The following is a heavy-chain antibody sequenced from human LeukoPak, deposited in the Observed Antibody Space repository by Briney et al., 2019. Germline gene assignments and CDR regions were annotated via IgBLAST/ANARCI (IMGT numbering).Heavy chain of an antibody. CDR3: ARDRTSSGYHYWYFDL. D-gene: IGHD3-22*01. V-gene: IGHV3-66*01. CDR2: IYSGGST. Sequence: GGSLRLSCAASGFTVSSNYMSWVRQAPGKGLEWVSVIYSGGSTYYADSVKGRFTISRDNSKNTLYLQMNGLRAEDTAVYYCARDRTSSGYHYWYFDLWGRGTLVTVSS. CDR1: GFTVSSNY. J-gene: IGHJ2*01.